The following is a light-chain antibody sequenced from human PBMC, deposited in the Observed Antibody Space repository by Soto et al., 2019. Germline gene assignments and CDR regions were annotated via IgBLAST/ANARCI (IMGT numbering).Light chain of an antibody. Sequence: EIVLTQSPATLSLSPGERATLSCRASQSVSNYLVWYQHKPGQAPRLLIHDASNRVTGIPARFSGSGSATDFTLTISSLEPEDFAVYYCQQRSNWPITFGQGTRLEIK. J-gene: IGKJ5*01. V-gene: IGKV3-11*01. CDR1: QSVSNY. CDR3: QQRSNWPIT. CDR2: DAS.